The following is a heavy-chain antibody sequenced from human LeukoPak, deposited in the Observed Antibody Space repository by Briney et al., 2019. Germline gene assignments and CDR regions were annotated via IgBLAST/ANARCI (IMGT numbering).Heavy chain of an antibody. CDR3: ILAAAGPAY. CDR2: IKGKTDGGTP. D-gene: IGHD6-13*01. Sequence: GGSLRLSCAASGFTFSSAWMTWVRQAPGKGLEWVGRIKGKTDGGTPDYAAPVKGRFTISRDHSEVILYLQMNSLNTEDTAVYYCILAAAGPAYWGQGALVTVSS. CDR1: GFTFSSAW. V-gene: IGHV3-15*01. J-gene: IGHJ4*02.